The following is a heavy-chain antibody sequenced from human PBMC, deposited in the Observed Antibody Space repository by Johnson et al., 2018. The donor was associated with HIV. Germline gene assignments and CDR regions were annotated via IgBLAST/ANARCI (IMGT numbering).Heavy chain of an antibody. CDR1: GFSVSSNY. V-gene: IGHV3-30-3*01. CDR3: ASEASFAPRPETAFDV. CDR2: ISYDGNNK. D-gene: IGHD2/OR15-2a*01. J-gene: IGHJ3*01. Sequence: QEQLVESGGGLVQPGGSLRLSCAASGFSVSSNYMTWVRQAPGRGLEWVAIISYDGNNKDYADSVKGRFTISRDNSKNTLFLQMNSLRTEDTAVYFCASEASFAPRPETAFDVWGQGTKVTVSS.